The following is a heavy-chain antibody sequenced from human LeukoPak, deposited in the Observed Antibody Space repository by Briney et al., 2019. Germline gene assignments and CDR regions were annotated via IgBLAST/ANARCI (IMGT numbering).Heavy chain of an antibody. J-gene: IGHJ4*02. CDR2: IKQDGSEK. V-gene: IGHV3-7*03. CDR1: GFTFSSYW. CDR3: ARGSGSYMDDPYDY. D-gene: IGHD1-26*01. Sequence: GGSLRLSCVVSGFTFSSYWMSWVRQAPGKGLEWVANIKQDGSEKYYVDSVKGRFTMSRDNAKNSLYLQMNSLRAEDTAVYYCARGSGSYMDDPYDYWGQGTLVTVSS.